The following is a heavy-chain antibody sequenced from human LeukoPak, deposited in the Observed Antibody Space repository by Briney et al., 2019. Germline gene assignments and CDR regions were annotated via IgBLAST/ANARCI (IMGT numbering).Heavy chain of an antibody. CDR2: ISGSDGST. D-gene: IGHD2-2*02. Sequence: GGSLRLSCAASGFTFTPYAMTWVRQAPGKGLEWVSAISGSDGSTYYADSVKGRFTISRDNSKNTLYLQMNSLRAEDTAVYYCARDRGYCSSTSCHSYFDYWGQGTLVTVSS. V-gene: IGHV3-23*01. CDR1: GFTFTPYA. J-gene: IGHJ4*02. CDR3: ARDRGYCSSTSCHSYFDY.